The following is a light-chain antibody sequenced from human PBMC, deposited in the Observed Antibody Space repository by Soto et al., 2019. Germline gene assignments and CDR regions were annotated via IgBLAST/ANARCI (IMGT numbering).Light chain of an antibody. CDR2: DNN. CDR1: SSNIGNNY. CDR3: GTWDSSLSAVV. J-gene: IGLJ2*01. V-gene: IGLV1-51*01. Sequence: HSALTQPPSVSAAPGQKVTISCSGSSSNIGNNYVSWYQQLPGTAPKLLIYDNNKRPSGIPDRFSGSKSVTSATLGITGLQTGDEADYYCGTWDSSLSAVVFGGGTKLTVL.